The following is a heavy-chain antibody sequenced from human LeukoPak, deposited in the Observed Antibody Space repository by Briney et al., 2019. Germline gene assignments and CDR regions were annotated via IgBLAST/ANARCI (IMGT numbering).Heavy chain of an antibody. D-gene: IGHD1-1*01. J-gene: IGHJ6*03. CDR2: ISYDGSNK. Sequence: GGSLRLSCAASGFTFSSYGMHWVRQAPGKGLEWVAVISYDGSNKYYADSVKGRFTISRDNSKNTLYLQMNSLRAEDTAVYYCARETGTLDYYYYMDVWGKGTTVTVSS. CDR3: ARETGTLDYYYYMDV. V-gene: IGHV3-30*19. CDR1: GFTFSSYG.